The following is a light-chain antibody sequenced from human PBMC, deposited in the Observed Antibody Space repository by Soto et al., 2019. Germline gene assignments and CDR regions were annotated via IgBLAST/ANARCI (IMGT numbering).Light chain of an antibody. CDR2: SAS. V-gene: IGKV3-15*01. Sequence: EVVLTQSPATLSVSPGEGVTLSCRASQGVRSNLAWYKPKPGQAPSLLIYSASTRATGIPARFSGSGSGTEFTLTIRSLKSEDFAVYHCQQYENWLTFGQGTKVDIK. CDR1: QGVRSN. CDR3: QQYENWLT. J-gene: IGKJ1*01.